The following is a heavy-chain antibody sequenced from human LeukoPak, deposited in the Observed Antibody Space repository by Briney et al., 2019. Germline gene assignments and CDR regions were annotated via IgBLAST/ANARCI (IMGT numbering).Heavy chain of an antibody. D-gene: IGHD3-22*01. CDR1: GFIFRNCA. J-gene: IGHJ4*02. Sequence: GGSLRLSCAASGFIFRNCAIHWVRQAPGKGLEWVAITSHDGSSKSYGDSVKGRFTITLSTDNSENTVYLQMNSLRAEDTAVYYCARDRLQSIDSSGYAPFDYWGQGTLVTVSS. CDR3: ARDRLQSIDSSGYAPFDY. V-gene: IGHV3-30*04. CDR2: TSHDGSSK.